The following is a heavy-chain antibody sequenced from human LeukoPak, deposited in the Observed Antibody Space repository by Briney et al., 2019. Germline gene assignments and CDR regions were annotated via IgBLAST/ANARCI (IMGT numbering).Heavy chain of an antibody. CDR3: ARSSPGSPGRKPRRFDY. CDR1: GGSISSSSYY. Sequence: SETLSLTCTVSGGSISSSSYYWSWIRQPPGRGLEWIGEINHSGSTNYNPSLKSRVTISVDTSKNQFSLKLSSVTAADTAVYYCARSSPGSPGRKPRRFDYWGQGTLVTVSS. D-gene: IGHD3-10*01. V-gene: IGHV4-39*07. J-gene: IGHJ4*02. CDR2: INHSGST.